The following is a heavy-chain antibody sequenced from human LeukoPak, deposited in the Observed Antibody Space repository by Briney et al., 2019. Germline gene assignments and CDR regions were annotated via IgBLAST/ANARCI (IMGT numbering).Heavy chain of an antibody. D-gene: IGHD6-13*01. CDR3: ARDAAYSSSCDY. Sequence: SETLSLTCTVSGGSISSYYWSWIRQPPGKGLEWIGYIYYSGSTNYNPSLKSRVTISVDTSKNQFSLKLSSVTAADTAVYYCARDAAYSSSCDYWGQGTLVTVSS. CDR2: IYYSGST. CDR1: GGSISSYY. V-gene: IGHV4-59*12. J-gene: IGHJ4*02.